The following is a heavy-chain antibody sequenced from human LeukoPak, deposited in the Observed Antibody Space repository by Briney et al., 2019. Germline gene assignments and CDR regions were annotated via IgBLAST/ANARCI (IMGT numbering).Heavy chain of an antibody. CDR2: INPNSGGT. D-gene: IGHD5-18*01. V-gene: IGHV1-2*06. J-gene: IGHJ4*02. CDR3: AAGLGRGYSYGYIFGY. CDR1: GYTFTGYY. Sequence: ASVKVSCKASGYTFTGYYMHWVRQAPGQGLEWMGRINPNSGGTNYAQKFQGRVTMTRDTSISTAYMELSSLRSEDTAVYYCAAGLGRGYSYGYIFGYWGQGTLVTVSS.